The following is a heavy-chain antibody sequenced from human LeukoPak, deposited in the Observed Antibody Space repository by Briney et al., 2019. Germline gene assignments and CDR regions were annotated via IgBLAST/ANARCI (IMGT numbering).Heavy chain of an antibody. CDR1: GFTFSSYE. CDR3: ARVWAAGDY. Sequence: GGSLRLSCAASGFTFSSYEMNWVRQAPGKGLEWVSYISSSGSTIYYADSVKGRFTISRDNAKNSLYLQVNSLRAEDTAVYYCARVWAAGDYWGQGTLVTVSS. CDR2: ISSSGSTI. D-gene: IGHD6-13*01. J-gene: IGHJ4*02. V-gene: IGHV3-48*03.